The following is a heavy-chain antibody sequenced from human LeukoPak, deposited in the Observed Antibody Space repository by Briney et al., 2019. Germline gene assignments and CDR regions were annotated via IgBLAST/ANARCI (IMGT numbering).Heavy chain of an antibody. V-gene: IGHV1-2*06. D-gene: IGHD2/OR15-2a*01. CDR2: INPNSGGT. CDR3: ARAKNIYFDY. Sequence: ASVKVSCKASGYTFTGYYMHWVRQAPGQGLEWMGRINPNSGGTNYAQKFQGRVTMTRDTSTSTVYMELSSLRSEDTAVYYCARAKNIYFDYWGQGTLVTVSS. J-gene: IGHJ4*02. CDR1: GYTFTGYY.